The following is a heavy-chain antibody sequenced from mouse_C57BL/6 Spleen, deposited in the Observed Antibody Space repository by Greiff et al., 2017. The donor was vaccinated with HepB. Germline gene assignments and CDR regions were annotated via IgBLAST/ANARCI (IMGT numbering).Heavy chain of an antibody. CDR2: IYPGNSDT. CDR1: GYTFTSYW. J-gene: IGHJ4*01. D-gene: IGHD2-12*01. V-gene: IGHV1-5*01. CDR3: TRRGAYDNYAMDY. Sequence: EVQLQQSGTVLARPGASVKMSCKTSGYTFTSYWMHWVKQRPGQGLEWIGAIYPGNSDTSYNQKFKGKAKLTAVTSASTAYMELSSLTNKDSAVEYYTRRGAYDNYAMDYWGQGTSVTVSS.